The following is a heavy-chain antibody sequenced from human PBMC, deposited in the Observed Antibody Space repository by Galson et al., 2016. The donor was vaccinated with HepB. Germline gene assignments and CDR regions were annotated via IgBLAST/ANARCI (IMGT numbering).Heavy chain of an antibody. J-gene: IGHJ4*02. CDR2: VYYSGST. V-gene: IGHV4-31*03. CDR3: ARDRSIGASSLEGNGDSRAFDY. Sequence: TLSLTCTVSGGSISSGGYYWTWIRQHTGKGLEWIGNVYYSGSTYYHPSLKSRVTISRDPSKNQFSLKVNSVTAADTAVYYCARDRSIGASSLEGNGDSRAFDYWGQGILVTVSS. CDR1: GGSISSGGYY. D-gene: IGHD4-17*01.